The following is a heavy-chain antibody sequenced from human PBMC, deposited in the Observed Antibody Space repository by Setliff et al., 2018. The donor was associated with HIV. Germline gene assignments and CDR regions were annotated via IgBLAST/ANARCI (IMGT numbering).Heavy chain of an antibody. CDR2: FDPEDNKI. Sequence: GASVKVSCKVSGYTVTELSINWVRQAPGKGPEWMGGFDPEDNKIVYAQKFQGRVAITTDESTSTVFMELSSLTSEDTAVYYCATRLYPYDTGRQYNALGHFESWGQGTLVTVSS. V-gene: IGHV1-24*01. CDR1: GYTVTELS. CDR3: ATRLYPYDTGRQYNALGHFES. J-gene: IGHJ4*02. D-gene: IGHD1-20*01.